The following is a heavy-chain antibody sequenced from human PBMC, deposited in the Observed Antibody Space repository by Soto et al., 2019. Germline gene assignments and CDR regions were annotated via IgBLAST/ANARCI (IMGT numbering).Heavy chain of an antibody. CDR2: IYHSGST. V-gene: IGHV4-4*02. Sequence: SETLSLTCAVAGGNLISSNLWSWVSQPPGKGLEWIGEIYHSGSTNYNPSLKSRVTISVDKSKSQFSLKLSSVTAADTAVYYCAREGEWLRSVDYWGQGTLVTVSS. J-gene: IGHJ4*02. CDR1: GGNLISSNL. CDR3: AREGEWLRSVDY. D-gene: IGHD5-12*01.